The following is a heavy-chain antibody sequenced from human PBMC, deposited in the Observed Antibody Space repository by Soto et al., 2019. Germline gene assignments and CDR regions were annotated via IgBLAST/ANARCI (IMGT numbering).Heavy chain of an antibody. Sequence: GGSLRLSCAASGFTFSSYAMSWVRQAPGKGLEWVSAISGSGGSTYYADSVKGRFTISRDNSKNTLYLQMNSLRAEDTAVYYCAKDRRGGSYLGEYFQHWGQGTLVTVSS. CDR2: ISGSGGST. J-gene: IGHJ1*01. D-gene: IGHD1-26*01. V-gene: IGHV3-23*01. CDR3: AKDRRGGSYLGEYFQH. CDR1: GFTFSSYA.